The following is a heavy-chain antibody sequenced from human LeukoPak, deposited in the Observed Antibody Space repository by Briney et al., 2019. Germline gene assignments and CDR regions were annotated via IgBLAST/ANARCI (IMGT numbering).Heavy chain of an antibody. D-gene: IGHD4-17*01. J-gene: IGHJ6*03. CDR2: IIPSFGTA. CDR1: GGTFSSFA. CDR3: ARGPYGDYAPYYYYYYMDV. Sequence: ASVKVSCKASGGTFSSFAITWVRQAPGQGLEWMGGIIPSFGTANYAQKFQGRVTITADESTSTAYMELSSLRSEDTAVYFCARGPYGDYAPYYYYYYMDVWGKGTTVTISS. V-gene: IGHV1-69*13.